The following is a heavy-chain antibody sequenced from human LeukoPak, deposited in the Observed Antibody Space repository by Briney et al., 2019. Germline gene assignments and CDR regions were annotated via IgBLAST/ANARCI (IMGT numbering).Heavy chain of an antibody. CDR2: IIYSGGAT. V-gene: IGHV3-23*01. Sequence: HPGRSLRLSCAASGFTFSRSSMTWIRQRPGTGLEFVASIIYSGGATYYADSVKGRFTISRDNSKNTLYLQMNSLRAEDTALYYCAKDGLYYDGSEHVYYFDSWGQGTLVTVSS. J-gene: IGHJ4*02. CDR1: GFTFSRSS. CDR3: AKDGLYYDGSEHVYYFDS. D-gene: IGHD3-22*01.